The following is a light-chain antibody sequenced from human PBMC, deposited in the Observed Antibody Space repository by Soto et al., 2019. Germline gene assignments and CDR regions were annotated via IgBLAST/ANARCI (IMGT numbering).Light chain of an antibody. J-gene: IGKJ2*01. Sequence: DLQMTQSPSTLSASVGDRVTITCRASQSISNWLAWYQQRPGEAPKLLMYDASTLENWVPSRYSGSGPGTEFTLTISGLRPDEFATYDCQQYNTYSYTCGQGTKLEIK. CDR3: QQYNTYSYT. V-gene: IGKV1-5*01. CDR1: QSISNW. CDR2: DAS.